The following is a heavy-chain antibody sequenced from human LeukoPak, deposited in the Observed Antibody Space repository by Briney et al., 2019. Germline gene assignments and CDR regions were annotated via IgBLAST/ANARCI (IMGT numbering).Heavy chain of an antibody. V-gene: IGHV3-30-3*01. J-gene: IGHJ6*02. CDR1: GFTFSSYA. CDR2: ISYDGSNK. Sequence: GRSLRLSCAASGFTFSSYAMHWVRQAPGKGLEWVAVISYDGSNKYYADSVKGRFTISRDNSKNTLYLQMNSLRAEDTAVYYCARVRAGDHYYGSGSYYWDYGMDVWGQGTTVTVSS. D-gene: IGHD3-10*01. CDR3: ARVRAGDHYYGSGSYYWDYGMDV.